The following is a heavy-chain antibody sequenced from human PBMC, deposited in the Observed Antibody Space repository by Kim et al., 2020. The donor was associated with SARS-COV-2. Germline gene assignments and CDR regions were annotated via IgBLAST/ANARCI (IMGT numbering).Heavy chain of an antibody. D-gene: IGHD3-10*01. CDR3: ARGGGGTMVRDFFDY. Sequence: GGSLRLSCAASGFTFSSYAMHWVRQAPGKGLEYVSAISSNGGSTYYANSVKGRFTISRDNSKNTLYLQMGSLRAEDMAVYYCARGGGGTMVRDFFDYWGQGTLVTVSS. CDR2: ISSNGGST. V-gene: IGHV3-64*01. J-gene: IGHJ4*02. CDR1: GFTFSSYA.